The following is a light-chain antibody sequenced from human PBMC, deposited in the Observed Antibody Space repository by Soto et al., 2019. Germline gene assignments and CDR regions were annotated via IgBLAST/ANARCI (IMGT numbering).Light chain of an antibody. J-gene: IGKJ1*01. Sequence: DIQMTQSPSTLSASVGDTVTVTCRASQSVSGWLAWYPQKPGEAPKLLIDDASALPRVVPSRFSGSGSGTKFTLTIASLQPDDFATYYCQQYETFSGTFGPGTKVEI. V-gene: IGKV1-5*01. CDR3: QQYETFSGT. CDR2: DAS. CDR1: QSVSGW.